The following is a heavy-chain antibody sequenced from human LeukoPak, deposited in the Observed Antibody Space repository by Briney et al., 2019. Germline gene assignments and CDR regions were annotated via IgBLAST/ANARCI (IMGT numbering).Heavy chain of an antibody. CDR1: GFTFDDYA. J-gene: IGHJ4*02. D-gene: IGHD3-22*01. V-gene: IGHV3-43*02. CDR2: VSGDGDST. Sequence: GGSLRLSCAASGFTFDDYAMHWARQAPGKGLEWVSLVSGDGDSTNYADSLKGRFIISRENSKNSLYLQMNSLRTEDTALYYCAKDIERSGYYRYFDYWGQGTLVTVSS. CDR3: AKDIERSGYYRYFDY.